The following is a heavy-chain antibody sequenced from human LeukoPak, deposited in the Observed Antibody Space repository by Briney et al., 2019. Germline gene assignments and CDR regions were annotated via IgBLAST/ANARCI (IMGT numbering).Heavy chain of an antibody. J-gene: IGHJ4*02. CDR3: ARDQPYLVRGADY. Sequence: GGSLRLFCAASGFTLSSYSLNWVRQAPAKGLEWVSFISNSSSYIYYAESVKGRFTISRDNAKKALYLQMNSLRDEGTAVYYCARDQPYLVRGADYWGQGTLVTVSS. D-gene: IGHD3-10*01. CDR2: ISNSSSYI. CDR1: GFTLSSYS. V-gene: IGHV3-21*01.